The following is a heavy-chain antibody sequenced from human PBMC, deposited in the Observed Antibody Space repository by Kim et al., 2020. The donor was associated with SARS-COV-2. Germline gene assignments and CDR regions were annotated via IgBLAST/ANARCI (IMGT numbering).Heavy chain of an antibody. Sequence: GESLKISCKGSGYSFTSYWISWVRQMHGKGLEWMGRIEPSDSYTNYSPSFQGHVTISADKSISTAYLQWSSLKASETDMYYCARHLQAVAGSYYYYCMDVWGQGTTVTVSS. CDR2: IEPSDSYT. CDR3: ARHLQAVAGSYYYYCMDV. CDR1: GYSFTSYW. V-gene: IGHV5-10-1*01. D-gene: IGHD6-19*01. J-gene: IGHJ6*02.